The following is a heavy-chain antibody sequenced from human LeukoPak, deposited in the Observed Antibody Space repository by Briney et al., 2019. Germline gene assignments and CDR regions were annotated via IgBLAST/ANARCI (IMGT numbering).Heavy chain of an antibody. CDR3: ARGVDYYGSGSYYTDY. V-gene: IGHV4-59*01. D-gene: IGHD3-10*01. Sequence: PSETLSLTCTVSGGSISSYYWSWIRQPPGKGLEWIGYIYYSGSTNYNPSLKSRVTISVDTSKNQFSLKLSSVTAADTAVYYCARGVDYYGSGSYYTDYWGQGTLVTVSS. J-gene: IGHJ4*02. CDR1: GGSISSYY. CDR2: IYYSGST.